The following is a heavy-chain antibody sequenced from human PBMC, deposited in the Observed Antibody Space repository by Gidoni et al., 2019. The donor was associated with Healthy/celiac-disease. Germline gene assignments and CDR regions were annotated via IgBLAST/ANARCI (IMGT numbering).Heavy chain of an antibody. V-gene: IGHV3-21*01. CDR3: ARDSSQSCSSTSCPCDY. CDR1: GFTFSSYS. J-gene: IGHJ4*02. D-gene: IGHD2-2*01. Sequence: EVQLVESGGGLVKPGGSLRLSCAASGFTFSSYSRNWVRQAPGKGLEWVSSISSSSSYIYYADSVKGRFTISRDNAKNSLYLQMNSLRAEDTAVYYCARDSSQSCSSTSCPCDYWGQGTLVTVSS. CDR2: ISSSSSYI.